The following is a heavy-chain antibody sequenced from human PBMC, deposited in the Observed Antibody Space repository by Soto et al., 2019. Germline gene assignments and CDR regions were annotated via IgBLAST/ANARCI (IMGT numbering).Heavy chain of an antibody. CDR3: ARRGRGLQHAFDT. CDR2: INHSGST. Sequence: PSETLSLTCAVYGGSFSGYYWSWIRQPPGKGLEWIGEINHSGSTNYNPSLKSRVTISVDTSKNQFSLKLSSVTAADTAVYYGARRGRGLQHAFDTWGKGKMVTVAS. CDR1: GGSFSGYY. D-gene: IGHD1-1*01. J-gene: IGHJ3*02. V-gene: IGHV4-34*01.